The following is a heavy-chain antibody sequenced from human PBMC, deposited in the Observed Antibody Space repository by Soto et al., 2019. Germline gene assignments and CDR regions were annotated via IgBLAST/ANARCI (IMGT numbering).Heavy chain of an antibody. CDR2: LSRGDER. D-gene: IGHD1-1*01. Sequence: SETLSLTCTVSGAPITTTKWWAWVRLPPGKGLEWIGELSRGDERSSNPSLEGRFTMSLDKSNNHFSLKLTSVTAADTAVYYCARHLSTTIAPLPFDYWGQGTLVTVSS. J-gene: IGHJ4*02. CDR1: GAPITTTKW. CDR3: ARHLSTTIAPLPFDY. V-gene: IGHV4-4*02.